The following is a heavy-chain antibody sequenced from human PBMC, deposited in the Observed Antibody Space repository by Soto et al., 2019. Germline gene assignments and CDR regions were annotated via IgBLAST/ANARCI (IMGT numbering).Heavy chain of an antibody. D-gene: IGHD3-3*01. J-gene: IGHJ6*02. Sequence: ESLKISCKGSGYSFTSYWISWVRQMPGKGLEWMGRIDPSDSYTNYSPSFQGHVTISADKSISTAYLQWSSLKASDTAMYYCAIGDYDFWSGSRNYYYYYGMDVWGQGTTVTVSS. CDR3: AIGDYDFWSGSRNYYYYYGMDV. CDR2: IDPSDSYT. V-gene: IGHV5-10-1*01. CDR1: GYSFTSYW.